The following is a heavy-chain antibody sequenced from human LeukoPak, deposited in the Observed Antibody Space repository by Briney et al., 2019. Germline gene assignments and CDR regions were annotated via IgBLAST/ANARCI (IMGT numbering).Heavy chain of an antibody. CDR3: ARGVTMVRGVTLRWFDP. Sequence: GESLKISCKGSGYSLTSYWIGWVRQMPGKGLEWMGIIYPGDSDTRYSPSFQGQVTISADKSISTAYLQWSSLKASDTAMYYCARGVTMVRGVTLRWFDPWGQGTLVTVSS. CDR2: IYPGDSDT. J-gene: IGHJ5*02. D-gene: IGHD3-10*01. V-gene: IGHV5-51*01. CDR1: GYSLTSYW.